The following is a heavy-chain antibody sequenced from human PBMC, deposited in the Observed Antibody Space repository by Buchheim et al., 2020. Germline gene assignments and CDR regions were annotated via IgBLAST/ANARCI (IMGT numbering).Heavy chain of an antibody. D-gene: IGHD3-16*01. CDR1: GGSISRTIYY. Sequence: QLQLQESGPGLVKPSETLSLTCSVSGGSISRTIYYWGWIRQHPGKGLEWIGSIYHDGSSYYNPSLKSRVTLSADTSKNQFSLKLSSVTAADTAVYYCASPFTSSYDFDYWGQGTL. V-gene: IGHV4-39*01. CDR2: IYHDGSS. CDR3: ASPFTSSYDFDY. J-gene: IGHJ4*02.